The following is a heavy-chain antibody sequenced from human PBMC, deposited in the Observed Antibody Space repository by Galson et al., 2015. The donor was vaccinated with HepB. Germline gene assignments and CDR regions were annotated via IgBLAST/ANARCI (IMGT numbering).Heavy chain of an antibody. CDR2: FDPEDDET. V-gene: IGHV1-24*01. CDR1: GYMLTELS. J-gene: IGHJ4*02. CDR3: ATITSRGWDFDS. D-gene: IGHD6-19*01. Sequence: SVKVSCKVSGYMLTELSIHWVRQAPGEGLEWMGGFDPEDDETLYAQQFQGRVTLSEDTSTDTAYMGLSSLRSEDTAVYYCATITSRGWDFDSWGQGTLVTVSS.